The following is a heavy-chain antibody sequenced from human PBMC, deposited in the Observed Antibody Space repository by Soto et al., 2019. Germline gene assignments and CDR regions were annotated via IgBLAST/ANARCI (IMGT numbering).Heavy chain of an antibody. J-gene: IGHJ4*02. V-gene: IGHV4-34*01. CDR3: ARAYYDFWSGHGQLSLDY. CDR2: IDHSGST. Sequence: QVQLQQWGAGLLKPSETLSLTCAVSGGSFTGYQWSWIRQPPGKGLEWIGEIDHSGSTTYNPSPKSRVTISLDRTKNHFSLQLSSLTAADTAMYYCARAYYDFWSGHGQLSLDYWGQGTLVTVSS. D-gene: IGHD3-3*01. CDR1: GGSFTGYQ.